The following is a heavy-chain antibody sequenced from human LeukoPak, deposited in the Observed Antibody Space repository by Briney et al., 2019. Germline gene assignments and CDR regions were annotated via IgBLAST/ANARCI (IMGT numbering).Heavy chain of an antibody. V-gene: IGHV4-34*01. D-gene: IGHD3-22*01. CDR3: ASQTCKYDSSGYCFDY. J-gene: IGHJ4*02. CDR1: GFTFSSYC. Sequence: PAESLRLSCAATGFTFSSYCMSRIRQPPGKGLGQTGENNHSGSTHNNPSLKNRVTTSVNTTKNQFSLKLSSVTAADTTEYYRASQTCKYDSSGYCFDYWGQGTLVTVSS. CDR2: NNHSGST.